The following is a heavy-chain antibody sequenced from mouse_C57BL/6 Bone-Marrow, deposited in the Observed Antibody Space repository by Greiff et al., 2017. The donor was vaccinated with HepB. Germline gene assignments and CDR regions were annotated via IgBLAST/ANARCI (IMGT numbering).Heavy chain of an antibody. J-gene: IGHJ4*01. D-gene: IGHD2-3*01. V-gene: IGHV1-53*01. Sequence: ASGYTLTSYWMHWVKQRPGQGLEWIGNINPRNGGTNYNEKFKSKTTLTVDKSASTAYMQVSSPTSEYSAVYYCARSGDGYSYAMDYWGQGTSVTVSS. CDR2: INPRNGGT. CDR1: GYTLTSYW. CDR3: ARSGDGYSYAMDY.